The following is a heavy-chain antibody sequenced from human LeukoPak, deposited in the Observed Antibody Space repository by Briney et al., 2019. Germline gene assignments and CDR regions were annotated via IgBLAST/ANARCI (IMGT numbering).Heavy chain of an antibody. V-gene: IGHV4-34*01. CDR2: INHSGST. Sequence: SETLSLTSAVYGGSFSGYYWSWIRQPPGKGLEWIGEINHSGSTNYNPSLKSRVTISVDTSKNQFSLKLSSVTAADTAVYYCAPLSSGTGWNWFDPWGQGTLVTVSS. D-gene: IGHD6-19*01. CDR1: GGSFSGYY. CDR3: APLSSGTGWNWFDP. J-gene: IGHJ5*02.